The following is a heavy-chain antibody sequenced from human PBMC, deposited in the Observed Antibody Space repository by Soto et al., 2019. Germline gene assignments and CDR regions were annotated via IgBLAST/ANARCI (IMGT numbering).Heavy chain of an antibody. V-gene: IGHV1-69*05. Sequence: SVKVSCKASGGTFSSYAISWVRQAPGQGLEWMGGIIPIFGTANYAQKLQGRVTITTDESTNTTYMDLSGLRSEDTAVYYCAASPSFWQNYYYGAMDVWGQGTTVTVSS. J-gene: IGHJ6*02. CDR1: GGTFSSYA. CDR2: IIPIFGTA. CDR3: AASPSFWQNYYYGAMDV.